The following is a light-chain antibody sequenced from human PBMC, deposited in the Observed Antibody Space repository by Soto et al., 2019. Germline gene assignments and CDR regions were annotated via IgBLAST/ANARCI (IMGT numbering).Light chain of an antibody. J-gene: IGKJ1*01. CDR2: AAS. V-gene: IGKV1-17*02. CDR1: QAIRDD. Sequence: DIQMTQSPSSLSASVGDRVTITCRASQAIRDDLNWYQQKPGKAPKRLIYAASRLQSGVPSRFSGSGFETEFTLTISDLQPEDFANYCCLQHYSHPPWTFGQGTKVEIK. CDR3: LQHYSHPPWT.